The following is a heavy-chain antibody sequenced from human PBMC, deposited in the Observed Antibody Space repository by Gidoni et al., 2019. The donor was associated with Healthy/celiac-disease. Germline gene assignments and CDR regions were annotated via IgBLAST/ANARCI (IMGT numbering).Heavy chain of an antibody. V-gene: IGHV3-21*01. Sequence: EVQLVESGGGLVKPGGSLRLSCAASGFTFSSYSMNWVRQAPGKGLEWVSSISSSSSYIYYADSVKGRFTISRDNAKNSLYLQMNSLRAEDTAVYYCAREMAVVPARWAFDIWGQGTMVTVSS. CDR1: GFTFSSYS. CDR2: ISSSSSYI. J-gene: IGHJ3*02. D-gene: IGHD2-2*01. CDR3: AREMAVVPARWAFDI.